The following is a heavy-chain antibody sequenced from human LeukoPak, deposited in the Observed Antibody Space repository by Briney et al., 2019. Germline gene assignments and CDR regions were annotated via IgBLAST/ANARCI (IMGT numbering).Heavy chain of an antibody. V-gene: IGHV5-51*01. CDR1: GYIFTSYW. J-gene: IGHJ4*02. CDR3: ARRPYDTFDY. CDR2: IYPGDSDT. D-gene: IGHD3-9*01. Sequence: GGSLKISCKGAGYIFTSYWIGGVRQMPGKGPEWMGIIYPGDSDTRYSPSFQGQVTISADKSISTAYLQWSSLKASDTAMYYCARRPYDTFDYWGQGTLVTVSS.